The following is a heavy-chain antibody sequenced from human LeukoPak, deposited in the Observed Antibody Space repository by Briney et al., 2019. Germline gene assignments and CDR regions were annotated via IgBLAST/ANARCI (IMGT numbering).Heavy chain of an antibody. D-gene: IGHD6-25*01. V-gene: IGHV1-69*05. CDR2: IIPIFGTA. CDR3: ARDQRLEGAFDI. Sequence: SVKVSCKASGGTFSSYAISWVRQAPGQGLEWMGRIIPIFGTANYAQKFQGRVTITTDESTSTAYMELSSLRSEDTAVYYCARDQRLEGAFDIWGQGTMVTVSS. CDR1: GGTFSSYA. J-gene: IGHJ3*02.